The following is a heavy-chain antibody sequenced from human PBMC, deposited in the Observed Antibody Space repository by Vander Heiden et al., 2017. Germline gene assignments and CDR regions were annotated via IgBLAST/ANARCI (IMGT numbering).Heavy chain of an antibody. J-gene: IGHJ4*02. CDR2: INSDGSST. D-gene: IGHD2-2*01. CDR3: ARIKHCSSTSCYPGDY. Sequence: EVQLVESGGGLVQPGGSLRLSCAASGFTFSSSWMHWVRQAPGKGLVWVSRINSDGSSTSYADSVKGRFTISRDNAKNTLYLQMNSLRAEDTAVYYCARIKHCSSTSCYPGDYWGQGTLVTVSS. V-gene: IGHV3-74*01. CDR1: GFTFSSSW.